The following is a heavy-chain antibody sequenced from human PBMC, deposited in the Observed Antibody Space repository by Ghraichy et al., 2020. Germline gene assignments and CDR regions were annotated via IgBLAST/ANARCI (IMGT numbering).Heavy chain of an antibody. J-gene: IGHJ5*02. Sequence: PTLVKPTQTLTLTCTFSGFSLSTSGVGVGWIRQPPGKALEWLALIYWDDDKRYSPSLKSRLTITKDTSKNQVVLTMTNMDPVDTATYYCAHRPRRASPNWFDPWGQGTLVTVSS. CDR2: IYWDDDK. CDR3: AHRPRRASPNWFDP. V-gene: IGHV2-5*02. CDR1: GFSLSTSGVG.